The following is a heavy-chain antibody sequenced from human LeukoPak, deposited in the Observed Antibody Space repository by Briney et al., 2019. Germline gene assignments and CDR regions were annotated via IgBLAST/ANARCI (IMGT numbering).Heavy chain of an antibody. D-gene: IGHD2-2*01. Sequence: ASVKVSCKVSGYTLTELSMHWVRQAPGKGLEWMGGFDPEDGETIYAQKFQGRVTMTEDTSTDTAYMELSSLRSEDTAVYYCATSYSSRPAAIFQRGYYYYYYMDVWGKGTTVTVSS. CDR2: FDPEDGET. J-gene: IGHJ6*03. CDR3: ATSYSSRPAAIFQRGYYYYYYMDV. CDR1: GYTLTELS. V-gene: IGHV1-24*01.